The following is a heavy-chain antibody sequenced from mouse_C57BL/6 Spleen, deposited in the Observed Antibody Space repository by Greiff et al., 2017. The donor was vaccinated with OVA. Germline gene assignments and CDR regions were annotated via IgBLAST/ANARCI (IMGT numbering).Heavy chain of an antibody. CDR3: AIYGSSSYYYAMDD. D-gene: IGHD1-1*01. V-gene: IGHV1-80*01. J-gene: IGHJ4*01. CDR2: IYPGDGDT. Sequence: QVQLQQSGAELVKPGASVKISCKASGYAFSSYWMNWVKQRPGKGLEWIGQIYPGDGDTNYNGKFKGKATLTADKSSSTSYMQLSSLTSEDSAVYFCAIYGSSSYYYAMDDWGQGTSVTVSS. CDR1: GYAFSSYW.